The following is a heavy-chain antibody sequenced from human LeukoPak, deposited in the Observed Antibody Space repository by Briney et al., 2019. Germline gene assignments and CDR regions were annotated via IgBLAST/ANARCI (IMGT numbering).Heavy chain of an antibody. CDR2: IYYSGST. V-gene: IGHV4-39*01. J-gene: IGHJ6*03. D-gene: IGHD6-13*01. CDR3: ARQGGSSSPYYYYYMDV. CDR1: GGSISSSNYY. Sequence: SETLSLTCTVSGGSISSSNYYWGWVRQPPGKGLEWIANIYYSGSTYYSPSLRSRVTISVDTSKNQFSLKLSSVTAADTAVYYCARQGGSSSPYYYYYMDVWGKGTTVTVSS.